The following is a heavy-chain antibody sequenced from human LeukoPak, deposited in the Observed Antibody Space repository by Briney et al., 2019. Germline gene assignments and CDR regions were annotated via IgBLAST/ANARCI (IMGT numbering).Heavy chain of an antibody. J-gene: IGHJ5*02. CDR3: ARELNYDILTGPPQGYNWFDP. Sequence: KASETLSLTCAVYGGSFSGYYWSWIRQPPGKGLEWIGEINHSGSTNYNPSLKSRVTISVDTSKNQFSLKLSSVTAAGTAVYYCARELNYDILTGPPQGYNWFDPWGQGTLVTVSS. V-gene: IGHV4-34*01. CDR2: INHSGST. D-gene: IGHD3-9*01. CDR1: GGSFSGYY.